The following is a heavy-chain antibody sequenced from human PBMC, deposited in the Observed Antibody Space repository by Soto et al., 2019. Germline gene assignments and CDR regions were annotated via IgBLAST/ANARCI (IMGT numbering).Heavy chain of an antibody. CDR1: GFTFSSYG. Sequence: QVQLVESGGGVVQPGRSLRLSCAASGFTFSSYGMHWVRQAPGKGLEWVAVISYDGSNKYYADSVKGRFTISRDNSKNTLYLQMSRLRAEDTAVYYCATCTVAYWYFDLWGRGTLVTVSS. CDR3: ATCTVAYWYFDL. V-gene: IGHV3-30*03. D-gene: IGHD4-17*01. CDR2: ISYDGSNK. J-gene: IGHJ2*01.